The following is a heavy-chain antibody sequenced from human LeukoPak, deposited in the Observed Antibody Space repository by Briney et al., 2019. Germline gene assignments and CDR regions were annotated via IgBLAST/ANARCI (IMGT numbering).Heavy chain of an antibody. CDR3: ARDQTYYGSGSYYGY. V-gene: IGHV1-18*01. CDR1: GYTFTSYG. J-gene: IGHJ4*02. CDR2: ISAYNGNT. Sequence: ASVKVSCKASGYTFTSYGISWVRQAPGQGLEWMGWISAYNGNTNYAQKLLGRVTMTTDTSTSTAYMELRSLRSDDTAVYYCARDQTYYGSGSYYGYWGQGTLVTVSS. D-gene: IGHD3-10*01.